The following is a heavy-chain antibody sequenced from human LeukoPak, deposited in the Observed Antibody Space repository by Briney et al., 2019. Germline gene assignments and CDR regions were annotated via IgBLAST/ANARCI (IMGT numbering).Heavy chain of an antibody. CDR1: GFTFSSFA. CDR2: IYYSGST. J-gene: IGHJ4*02. CDR3: ARLYGVYYFDY. Sequence: PGGSLRLSCAASGFTFSSFAMSWVRQAPGKGLEWIGSIYYSGSTYYNPSLKSRVTISVDTSKNQFSLKLSSVTAADTAVYYCARLYGVYYFDYWGQGTLVTVSS. V-gene: IGHV4-39*01. D-gene: IGHD5/OR15-5a*01.